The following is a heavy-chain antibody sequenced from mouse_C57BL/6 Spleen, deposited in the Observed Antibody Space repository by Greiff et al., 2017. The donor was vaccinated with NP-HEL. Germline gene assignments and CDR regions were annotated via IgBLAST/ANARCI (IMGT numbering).Heavy chain of an antibody. V-gene: IGHV1-64*01. J-gene: IGHJ2*01. Sequence: QVQLQQPGAELVKPGASVKLSCKASGYTFTSYWMHWVKQRPGQGLEWIGMIHPNSGSTNYNEKFKSKATLTVDKSSSTAYMQLSSLTSEYSAFYYCARDYGSSYFDYWGQGTTLTVSS. CDR3: ARDYGSSYFDY. D-gene: IGHD1-1*01. CDR1: GYTFTSYW. CDR2: IHPNSGST.